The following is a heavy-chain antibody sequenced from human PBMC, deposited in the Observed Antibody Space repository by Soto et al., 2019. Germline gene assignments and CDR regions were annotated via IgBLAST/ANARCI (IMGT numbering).Heavy chain of an antibody. V-gene: IGHV3-30*18. D-gene: IGHD3-3*01. CDR3: AKEVGYDFWSGTLLNYYGMDV. CDR2: ISYDGSNK. CDR1: GFTFSSYG. J-gene: IGHJ6*02. Sequence: LGGSLRLSCAASGFTFSSYGMHWVRQAPGKGLEWVAVISYDGSNKYYADSVKGRFTISRDNSKNTLYLQMNSLRAEDTAVYYCAKEVGYDFWSGTLLNYYGMDVWGQGTTVTSP.